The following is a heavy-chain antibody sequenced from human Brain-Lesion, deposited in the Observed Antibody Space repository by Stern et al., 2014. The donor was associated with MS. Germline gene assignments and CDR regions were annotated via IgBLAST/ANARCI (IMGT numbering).Heavy chain of an antibody. CDR2: IYYSGNT. CDR3: AGEEDIRYCSGGSCTGNWFDP. J-gene: IGHJ5*02. CDR1: GGSVSSTSYA. D-gene: IGHD2-15*01. Sequence: QVQLQESGPGLVKPSETLSLTCTVAGGSVSSTSYAWAWIRQPPGKGLEWIGTIYYSGNTYYSPSLKSRLTISLHTSKNQFPRQLRFVTAADTAVYYCAGEEDIRYCSGGSCTGNWFDPWGQGTLVTVSS. V-gene: IGHV4-39*01.